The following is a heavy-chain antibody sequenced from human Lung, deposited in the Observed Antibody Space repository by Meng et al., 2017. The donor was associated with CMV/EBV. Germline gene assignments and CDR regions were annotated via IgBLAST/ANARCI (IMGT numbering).Heavy chain of an antibody. D-gene: IGHD2/OR15-2a*01. CDR1: GYTFPRHW. CDR3: ARDNSDSTSSWWFDP. J-gene: IGHJ5*02. CDR2: INPSGDNT. V-gene: IGHV1-46*01. Sequence: PVKVSCXASGYTFPRHWMHWVRQAPGQGPEWMAVINPSGDNTLYAQRFQGRLTLTRDTSTNTVYMDLGSLTSEDSAVYFCARDNSDSTSSWWFDPWGQGTLVTVSS.